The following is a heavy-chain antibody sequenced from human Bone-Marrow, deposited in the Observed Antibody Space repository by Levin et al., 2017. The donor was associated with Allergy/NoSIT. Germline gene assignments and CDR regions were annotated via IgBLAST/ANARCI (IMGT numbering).Heavy chain of an antibody. CDR3: ARGGNPGYSYVLGA. Sequence: SETLSLTCVVSDDSIGSNYWWNWVRQSPGKGLEWIGEIHHTGSINYNPSLKSRLTISVDKSNNLISLKLTSVTAVDTATYFCARGGNPGYSYVLGAWGQGTLVTVSS. CDR1: DDSIGSNYW. V-gene: IGHV4-4*02. J-gene: IGHJ5*02. D-gene: IGHD5-18*01. CDR2: IHHTGSI.